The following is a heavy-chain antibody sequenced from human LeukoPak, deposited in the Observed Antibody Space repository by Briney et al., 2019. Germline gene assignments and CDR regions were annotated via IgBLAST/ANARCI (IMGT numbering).Heavy chain of an antibody. CDR1: GGTFSTYA. CDR2: IIPIFGTS. V-gene: IGHV1-69*01. CDR3: AKGHAYFSVDV. J-gene: IGHJ6*03. Sequence: GASVKVSCKASGGTFSTYAISWVRQAPGQGLEWMGGIIPIFGTSNYAQKFQGRVTITADESTSTAYMELSSLRSEDTAVYYCAKGHAYFSVDVWGKGTTVTVSS.